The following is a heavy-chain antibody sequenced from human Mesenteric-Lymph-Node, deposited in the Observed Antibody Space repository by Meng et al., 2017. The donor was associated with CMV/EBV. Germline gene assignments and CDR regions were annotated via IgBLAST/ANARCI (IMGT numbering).Heavy chain of an antibody. J-gene: IGHJ4*02. CDR3: ARGNSLSVGATTDYFDY. D-gene: IGHD1-26*01. CDR2: IYYSGST. Sequence: SETLSLTCTVSGGSITSNDFYWGWIRQPPGKGLEWIGNIYYSGSTYYNRSLKSRVVISTDTSRNQFSLKLSSVTAADTAVYYCARGNSLSVGATTDYFDYWGQGTLVTVS. CDR1: GGSITSNDFY. V-gene: IGHV4-39*07.